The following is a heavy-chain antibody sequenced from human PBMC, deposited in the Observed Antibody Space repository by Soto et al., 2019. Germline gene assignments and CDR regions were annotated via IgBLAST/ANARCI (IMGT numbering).Heavy chain of an antibody. CDR1: GYAFTTYG. J-gene: IGHJ4*02. CDR2: ISAHNGNT. V-gene: IGHV1-18*01. D-gene: IGHD1-1*01. Sequence: QVHLVQSGAEVKKPGASVKVSCQASGYAFTTYGITWVRQAPGQGLEWMGWISAHNGNTNYAQKLQGRVTVTRDTSTSTDYMELRSLRSDDTAVYYCARGRYGDYWGQGALVTVSS. CDR3: ARGRYGDY.